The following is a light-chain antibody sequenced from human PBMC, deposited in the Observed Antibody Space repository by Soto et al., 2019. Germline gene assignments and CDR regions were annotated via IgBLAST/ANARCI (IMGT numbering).Light chain of an antibody. CDR3: SSYTSSSIDYV. V-gene: IGLV2-14*01. CDR1: SSDVGGYNY. CDR2: EVS. J-gene: IGLJ1*01. Sequence: QSALTQPASVSGSPGQSITISCTGTSSDVGGYNYVSWYQQHPGKAPKLMIYEVSNRPSGVSNRFSGSKSGNTASLTISGLQAEDEADYYCSSYTSSSIDYVFRPVTKVTVL.